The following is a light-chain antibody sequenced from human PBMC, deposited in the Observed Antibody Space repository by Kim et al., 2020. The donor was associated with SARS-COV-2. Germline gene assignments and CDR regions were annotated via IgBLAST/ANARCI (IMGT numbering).Light chain of an antibody. Sequence: EIVMTQSPATLSVSPGERATLSCRASQSVSSNLAWYQQKPGQAPRLLIYGASTRATGIPARFSGSGSGTEFTLTISSLQSEDFADYYCQQYNNWLRTFGQGTKVDIK. CDR1: QSVSSN. CDR3: QQYNNWLRT. V-gene: IGKV3-15*01. CDR2: GAS. J-gene: IGKJ1*01.